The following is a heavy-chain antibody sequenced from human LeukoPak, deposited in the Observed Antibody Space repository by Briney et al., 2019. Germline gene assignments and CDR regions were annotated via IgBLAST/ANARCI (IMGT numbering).Heavy chain of an antibody. J-gene: IGHJ6*03. CDR3: ARSGDSSIYYYYMDV. D-gene: IGHD3-22*01. Sequence: SETLSLTCAVSGGSISSSNWWSWVRQPPGKGLEWIGEIYHSGSTNYNPSLKSRVTISVDKSKNQFSLKLSSVTAADTAVYYCARSGDSSIYYYYMDVWGKGTTVTVSS. V-gene: IGHV4-4*02. CDR2: IYHSGST. CDR1: GGSISSSNW.